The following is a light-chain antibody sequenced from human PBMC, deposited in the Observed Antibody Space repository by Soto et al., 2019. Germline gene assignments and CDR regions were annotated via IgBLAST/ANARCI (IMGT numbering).Light chain of an antibody. CDR1: SSDVGGYNS. CDR3: SSYAGSNNLV. Sequence: QSALTQPPSASGSPGQSVTISCTGTSSDVGGYNSVCWYQQHPGKAPKLMIYEVSKRPSGVPDRFSGSKSGNTASLTVSGLQAEDEADFYCSSYAGSNNLVFGGGTKLTVL. J-gene: IGLJ2*01. CDR2: EVS. V-gene: IGLV2-8*01.